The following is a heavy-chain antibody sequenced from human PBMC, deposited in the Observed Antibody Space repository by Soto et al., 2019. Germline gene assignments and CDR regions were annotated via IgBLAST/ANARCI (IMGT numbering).Heavy chain of an antibody. J-gene: IGHJ4*02. CDR2: ISGSGTST. CDR3: ASKIVTPGYHYYDY. D-gene: IGHD3-9*01. CDR1: GFSFSSCE. Sequence: LRLSCAASGFSFSSCEMSWVRQAPGKGLEWVSYISGSGTSTQYSDSVKGRFTISRDNAKNSLHLQMNSLGAEDTAVYYCASKIVTPGYHYYDYWGQGTLVTVS. V-gene: IGHV3-48*03.